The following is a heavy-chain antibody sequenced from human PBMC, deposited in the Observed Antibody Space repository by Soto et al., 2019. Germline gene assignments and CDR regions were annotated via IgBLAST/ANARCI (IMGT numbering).Heavy chain of an antibody. D-gene: IGHD6-13*01. V-gene: IGHV3-30*18. CDR2: IAFDGSNK. J-gene: IGHJ4*02. Sequence: QVQLMESGGGVVQPGRSLRLSCGASEVTFSNYGMHWVRQAPGKGLEWVAFIAFDGSNKYYADSVKGRFPISRDNSKNTLYLQMNILRAEDTALYYCAKDSEAYSSSWYYFDYWGQGTLVTVSS. CDR3: AKDSEAYSSSWYYFDY. CDR1: EVTFSNYG.